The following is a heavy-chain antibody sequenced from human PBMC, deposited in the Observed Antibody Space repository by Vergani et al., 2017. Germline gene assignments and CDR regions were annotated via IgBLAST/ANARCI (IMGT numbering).Heavy chain of an antibody. D-gene: IGHD5-12*01. Sequence: EVDLVESGGGLAQPGGSLRLSCEASGITFWKFGMHWVRQGPGKGLEWVSGISWNSGAVDYADSVRGRFTISRDNAKNSLFLEMNSLRFEDTAVYFCTKGSVDYHDSAGHGYAPYTGFDLWGQGTLVTVSS. CDR3: TKGSVDYHDSAGHGYAPYTGFDL. CDR1: GITFWKFG. V-gene: IGHV3-9*01. J-gene: IGHJ3*01. CDR2: ISWNSGAV.